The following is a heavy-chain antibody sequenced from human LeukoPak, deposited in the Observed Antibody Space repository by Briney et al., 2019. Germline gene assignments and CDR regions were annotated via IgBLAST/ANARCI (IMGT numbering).Heavy chain of an antibody. V-gene: IGHV3-7*03. Sequence: GGSLRLSCAASGFTFSNHWMTWVRQAPGKGLEWVANIKQDGSEKYYLDSVKGRFTISRDNAKNSLFLQMNSLRAEDTAMYYCATDSRSCRYWGQGTLVTVSS. CDR2: IKQDGSEK. CDR3: ATDSRSCRY. CDR1: GFTFSNHW. J-gene: IGHJ4*02.